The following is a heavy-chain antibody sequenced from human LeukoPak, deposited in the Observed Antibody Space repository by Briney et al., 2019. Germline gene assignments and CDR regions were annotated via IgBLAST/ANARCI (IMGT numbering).Heavy chain of an antibody. CDR1: GGSISSYY. CDR2: IYYSGST. Sequence: SETLSLTCTVSGGSISSYYWSWIRQPPGKGLEWIGYIYYSGSTNYNPSLKSRVTISVDTSKNQFSLKLSSVTAADTAVYYCATSAPPGWYYDFWSGYSNYYYMDVWGKGTTVTVSS. V-gene: IGHV4-59*01. J-gene: IGHJ6*03. CDR3: ATSAPPGWYYDFWSGYSNYYYMDV. D-gene: IGHD3-3*01.